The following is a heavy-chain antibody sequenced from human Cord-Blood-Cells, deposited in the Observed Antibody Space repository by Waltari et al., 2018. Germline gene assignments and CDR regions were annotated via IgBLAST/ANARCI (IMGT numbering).Heavy chain of an antibody. J-gene: IGHJ3*02. CDR1: GYTFTGYY. CDR2: INPNSGGT. V-gene: IGHV1-2*04. Sequence: QVQLVQSGAEVKKPGASVKVSCKASGYTFTGYYMHWVRQAPGQGLEWMGSINPNSGGTNYAQKFQGWVTMTRDTSISTAYMELSRLRSDDTAVYYCARDGILTGSNDAFDIWGQGTMVTVSS. CDR3: ARDGILTGSNDAFDI. D-gene: IGHD3-9*01.